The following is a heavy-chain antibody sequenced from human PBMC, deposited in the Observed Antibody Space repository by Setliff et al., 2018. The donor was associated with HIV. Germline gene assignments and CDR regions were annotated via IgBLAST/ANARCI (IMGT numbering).Heavy chain of an antibody. CDR3: ARTREAVMYYYYGMDV. Sequence: GASVKVSCKASGYTFTTYGMNWVRQAPGQGLEWMGWINAGNGNTKYSQRFQGRVIITRDTSTSTAYMELSSLRSEDTAAYYCARTREAVMYYYYGMDVWGQGTTVTVSS. J-gene: IGHJ6*02. CDR1: GYTFTTYG. CDR2: INAGNGNT. D-gene: IGHD3-16*01. V-gene: IGHV1-3*01.